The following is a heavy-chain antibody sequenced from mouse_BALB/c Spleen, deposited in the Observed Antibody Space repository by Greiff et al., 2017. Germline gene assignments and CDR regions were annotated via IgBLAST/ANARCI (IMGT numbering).Heavy chain of an antibody. D-gene: IGHD2-10*02. Sequence: EVQLQQSGPELVKPGASVKMSCKASGYTFTSYVMHWVKQKPGQGLEWIGYINPYNDGTKYNEKFKGKATLTSDKSSSTAYMELSSLTSEDSAVYDGGRGRYGKDGWVAMDDWGEGASVTVAS. CDR2: INPYNDGT. CDR1: GYTFTSYV. V-gene: IGHV1-14*01. J-gene: IGHJ4*01. CDR3: GRGRYGKDGWVAMDD.